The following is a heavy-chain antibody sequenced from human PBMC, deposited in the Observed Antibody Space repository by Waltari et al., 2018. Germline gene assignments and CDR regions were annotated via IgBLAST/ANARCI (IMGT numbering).Heavy chain of an antibody. D-gene: IGHD4-17*01. J-gene: IGHJ4*02. CDR3: ARVRGPPYGDYWYYFDY. V-gene: IGHV4-34*01. Sequence: QVQLQQWGAGLLKPSETLSLTCAVYGGSFSGSYWSWIRQPPGKGLEWIGEINHSGSTNYNPSLKSRVTISVDTSKNQFSLKLSSVTAADTAVYYCARVRGPPYGDYWYYFDYWGQGTLVTVSS. CDR2: INHSGST. CDR1: GGSFSGSY.